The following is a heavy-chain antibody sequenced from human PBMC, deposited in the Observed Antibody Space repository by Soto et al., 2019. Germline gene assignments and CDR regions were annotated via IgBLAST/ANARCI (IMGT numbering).Heavy chain of an antibody. V-gene: IGHV3-23*01. Sequence: GGSLRLSCAASGFTFSSYAMSWVRQAPGKGLEWVSAISGSGGSTYYADSVKGRFTISRDNSKNTLYLQMNSLRAEDTAVYYCAKGRLVDCSSTSCYAGDYYYYGMDVWGQGTTVTVSS. D-gene: IGHD2-2*01. CDR1: GFTFSSYA. CDR3: AKGRLVDCSSTSCYAGDYYYYGMDV. J-gene: IGHJ6*02. CDR2: ISGSGGST.